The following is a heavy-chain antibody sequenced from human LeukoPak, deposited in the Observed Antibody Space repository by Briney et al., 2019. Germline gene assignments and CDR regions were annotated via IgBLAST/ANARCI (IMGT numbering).Heavy chain of an antibody. CDR1: GYSFTSYW. CDR2: IYPGDSDT. Sequence: GESLKISCKGSGYSFTSYWIGWVRQMPGKGLEWMGIIYPGDSDTRYSPSFQGQVTISADKSISTAYLQWSSLKASDTAMYYCARTRTQYYDFWSGYYIYWGQGTLVTVSS. D-gene: IGHD3-3*01. V-gene: IGHV5-51*01. J-gene: IGHJ4*02. CDR3: ARTRTQYYDFWSGYYIY.